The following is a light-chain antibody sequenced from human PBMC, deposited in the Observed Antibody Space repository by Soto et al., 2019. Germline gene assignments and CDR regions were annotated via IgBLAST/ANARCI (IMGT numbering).Light chain of an antibody. CDR3: SLYTSSSTLV. V-gene: IGLV2-18*01. Sequence: QSALTQPPSVSGSPGQSVTISCTGTSSDVGRYNRVSWYQQPPGAAPKLMIYEVYNRPSGVPDRFSGSKSGNTASLTISGLQAEDEADYYCSLYTSSSTLVFGGGIQLTVL. CDR2: EVY. CDR1: SSDVGRYNR. J-gene: IGLJ7*01.